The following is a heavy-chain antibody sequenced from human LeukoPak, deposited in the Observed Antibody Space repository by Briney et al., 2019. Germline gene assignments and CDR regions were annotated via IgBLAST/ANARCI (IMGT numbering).Heavy chain of an antibody. CDR1: GGSISSSSYY. Sequence: SETLSLTCTVSGGSISSSSYYWGWIRQPPGKGLEWIGSIYYSGSTNYNPSLKSRVTISVDTSKNQFSLKLSSVTAADTAVYYCARGSRRTIFGVVIIGGGGFDPWGQGTLVTVSS. J-gene: IGHJ5*02. CDR2: IYYSGST. V-gene: IGHV4-39*07. D-gene: IGHD3-3*01. CDR3: ARGSRRTIFGVVIIGGGGFDP.